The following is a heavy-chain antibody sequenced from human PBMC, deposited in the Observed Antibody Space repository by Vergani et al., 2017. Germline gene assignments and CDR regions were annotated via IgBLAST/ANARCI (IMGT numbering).Heavy chain of an antibody. D-gene: IGHD2-2*01. Sequence: QVQLVQSGAEVKKPGASVKVSCKASGYTFTSYYMHWVRQAPGQGLEWMGIINPSGGSTSYAQQFQGRVTMTRDTSTSTVYMELSSLRSEDTAVYYCARADCSSTSCRGRGWFDPWGQGTLVTVSS. J-gene: IGHJ5*02. V-gene: IGHV1-46*03. CDR3: ARADCSSTSCRGRGWFDP. CDR1: GYTFTSYY. CDR2: INPSGGST.